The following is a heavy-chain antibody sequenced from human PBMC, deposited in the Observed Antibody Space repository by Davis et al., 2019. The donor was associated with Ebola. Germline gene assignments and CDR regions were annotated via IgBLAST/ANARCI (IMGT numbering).Heavy chain of an antibody. Sequence: GESLKISCAASGFTFSSYAMHWVRQAPGKGLEWVAVISYDGSNKYYADSVKGRFTISRDNSENTLYLQMNSLRAEDTAVYYCAIAAGSYYYYGMDVWGQGTTVTVSS. V-gene: IGHV3-30-3*01. CDR3: AIAAGSYYYYGMDV. J-gene: IGHJ6*02. CDR1: GFTFSSYA. CDR2: ISYDGSNK. D-gene: IGHD6-13*01.